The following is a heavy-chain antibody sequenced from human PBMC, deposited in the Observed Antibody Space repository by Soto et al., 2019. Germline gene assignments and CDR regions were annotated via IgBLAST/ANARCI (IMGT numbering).Heavy chain of an antibody. Sequence: EVQLLESGGSLVQPGGSLRLSCAASGFTFSSYAMNWVRQAPGRGLEWVSSVSGDGGSTYYADSVKGRFTISRDNSKNTLSLQMNRLRAEDTAGYYWANIGAGSINSWYLLDFWGQGTLGTGFS. J-gene: IGHJ4*02. CDR2: VSGDGGST. V-gene: IGHV3-23*01. D-gene: IGHD6-13*01. CDR1: GFTFSSYA. CDR3: ANIGAGSINSWYLLDF.